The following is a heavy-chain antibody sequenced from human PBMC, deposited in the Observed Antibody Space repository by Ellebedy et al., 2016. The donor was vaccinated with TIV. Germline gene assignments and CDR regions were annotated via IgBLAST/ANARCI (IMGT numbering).Heavy chain of an antibody. V-gene: IGHV1-24*01. CDR1: GYTLTELS. Sequence: ASVKVSCKVSGYTLTELSMHWVRQAPGKGLEWMGGFDPEDGETIYAQKFQGRVTMTEDTSTDTAYMELSSLRSEDTAVYYCATRILSGRTSYYYYGMDVWGQGTTVTVSS. CDR3: ATRILSGRTSYYYYGMDV. J-gene: IGHJ6*02. CDR2: FDPEDGET. D-gene: IGHD3-10*01.